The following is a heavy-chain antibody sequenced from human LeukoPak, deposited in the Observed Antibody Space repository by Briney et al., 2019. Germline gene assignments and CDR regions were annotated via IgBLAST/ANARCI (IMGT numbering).Heavy chain of an antibody. CDR3: TRRWYNFNY. CDR2: IRNKAYGGTT. D-gene: IGHD4-23*01. Sequence: HPGGSLRLSCTASGFTFGDYAMSWVRQAPGKGLEWVGFIRNKAYGGTTEYAASVKGRFTISRDDSKSIAYLQMNSLKTEDTAVYYCTRRWYNFNYWGQGTLVTVSS. V-gene: IGHV3-49*04. CDR1: GFTFGDYA. J-gene: IGHJ4*02.